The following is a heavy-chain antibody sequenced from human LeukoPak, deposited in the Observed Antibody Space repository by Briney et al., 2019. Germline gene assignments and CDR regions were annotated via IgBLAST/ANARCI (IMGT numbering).Heavy chain of an antibody. CDR3: ASQYQDRIVGATDAFDI. V-gene: IGHV4-4*09. Sequence: ASQTLSLTHTVSAGSISSYYWSSVRQPPGKGLEWLGYTYTSGSTNYNPSLKSRVTISVDASKNQFSLKLSSVTAADTAVYYCASQYQDRIVGATDAFDIWGQGTMVTVSS. CDR2: TYTSGST. D-gene: IGHD1-26*01. J-gene: IGHJ3*02. CDR1: AGSISSYY.